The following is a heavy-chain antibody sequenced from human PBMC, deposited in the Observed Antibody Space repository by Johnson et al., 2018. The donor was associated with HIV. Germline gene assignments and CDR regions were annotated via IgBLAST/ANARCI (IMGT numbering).Heavy chain of an antibody. CDR2: VSYDGSTK. Sequence: QVQLVESGGGVVQPVRSLRLSCAASGFTFTSYAMHWVRQAPGKGLEWVAVVSYDGSTKYYADSVKGRFTISRDNSENTLYLQMNSLRAEDTAVFFCARDWSWRGSLKGGGAFDIWGQGTLVTVSA. J-gene: IGHJ3*02. CDR3: ARDWSWRGSLKGGGAFDI. V-gene: IGHV3-30*04. CDR1: GFTFTSYA. D-gene: IGHD1-26*01.